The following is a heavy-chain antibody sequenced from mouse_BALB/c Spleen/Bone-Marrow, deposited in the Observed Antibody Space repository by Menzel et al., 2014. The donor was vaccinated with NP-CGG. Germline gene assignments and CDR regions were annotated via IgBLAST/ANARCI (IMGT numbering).Heavy chain of an antibody. J-gene: IGHJ2*01. CDR2: IYPGDGDT. CDR3: ARGGNYRFDY. D-gene: IGHD2-1*01. V-gene: IGHV1-82*01. Sequence: QVQPKESGPELVKPGASVKISCKASGYAFSSSWMNWVKQRPGQGLEWIGRIYPGDGDTNYNGKFKGKATLTADKSSSTAYMQLSSLTSVDSAVYFCARGGNYRFDYWGQGTTLTVSS. CDR1: GYAFSSSW.